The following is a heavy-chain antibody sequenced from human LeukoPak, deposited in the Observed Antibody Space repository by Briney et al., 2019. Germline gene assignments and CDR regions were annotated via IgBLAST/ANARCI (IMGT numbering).Heavy chain of an antibody. CDR2: IYYSGST. V-gene: IGHV4-30-4*01. CDR3: ARGALRELELDY. D-gene: IGHD1-1*01. CDR1: GGSISSGDYY. Sequence: SETLSLTCTVSGGSISSGDYYWSWIRQPPGTGLEWIGYIYYSGSTYYNPSLKSRVTISVDTSKNQFSLKLSSVTAADTAVYYCARGALRELELDYWGQGTLVTVSS. J-gene: IGHJ4*02.